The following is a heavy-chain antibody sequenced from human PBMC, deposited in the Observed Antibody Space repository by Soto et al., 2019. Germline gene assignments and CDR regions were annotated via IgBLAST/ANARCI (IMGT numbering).Heavy chain of an antibody. D-gene: IGHD3-3*01. CDR1: GFSFSTYN. V-gene: IGHV3-48*01. CDR3: ARYDFWSGYYFTGEYYYGMDV. CDR2: VTTSGDTM. J-gene: IGHJ6*02. Sequence: PGGSLSLSCAASGFSFSTYNMNWVRPAPGKGLEWVAYVTTSGDTMFYADSVEGRFAISRDVAKNSVHLQMNSLRAEDTAVYYCARYDFWSGYYFTGEYYYGMDVWGQGTTVTVSS.